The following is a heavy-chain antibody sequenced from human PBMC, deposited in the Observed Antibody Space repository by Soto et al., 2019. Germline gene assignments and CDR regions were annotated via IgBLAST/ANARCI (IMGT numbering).Heavy chain of an antibody. Sequence: QVQLVESGGGVVQPGTSLRLSCVGSGFTFRSYVIHWVRQAPGKGLEWVALTSYDGSNKDYGDSVKGRFTISRDNSRNTVDLQMDSPRREDTALYYCTRWGTTEGLDVWGQGTLVSVSS. D-gene: IGHD3-16*01. V-gene: IGHV3-33*05. CDR2: TSYDGSNK. CDR3: TRWGTTEGLDV. CDR1: GFTFRSYV. J-gene: IGHJ1*01.